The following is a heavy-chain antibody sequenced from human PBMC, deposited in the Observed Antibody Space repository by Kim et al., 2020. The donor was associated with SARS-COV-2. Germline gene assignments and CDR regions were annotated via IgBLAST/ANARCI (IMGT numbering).Heavy chain of an antibody. V-gene: IGHV3-23*01. Sequence: GGSLRLSCAASGFPFRDYGMTYGMTWVRQPPGKGLEWVSGISVKSTYYADSVKGRLTIYRDNAENTLYLQMNSLRSEDTAIYYCARDLVLRDFAWLPHGSDVWGQGPTVTVAS. CDR3: ARDLVLRDFAWLPHGSDV. D-gene: IGHD3-9*01. CDR2: ISVKST. CDR1: GFPFRDYGMTYG. J-gene: IGHJ6*02.